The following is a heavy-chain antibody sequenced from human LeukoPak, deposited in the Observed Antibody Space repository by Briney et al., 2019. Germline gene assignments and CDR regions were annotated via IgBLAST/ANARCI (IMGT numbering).Heavy chain of an antibody. Sequence: QAGGSLRLSCAASGFTFSRYWMSWVRQVPRKGLEWVANIKQDGSEEYYVDSVKGRFTISRDNAKNSLSLQMSSLRAEDTAVYYCARDKGDYDRSGSLFVFGGRGTLVTVSS. D-gene: IGHD3-22*01. V-gene: IGHV3-7*03. CDR2: IKQDGSEE. CDR3: ARDKGDYDRSGSLFVF. CDR1: GFTFSRYW. J-gene: IGHJ4*02.